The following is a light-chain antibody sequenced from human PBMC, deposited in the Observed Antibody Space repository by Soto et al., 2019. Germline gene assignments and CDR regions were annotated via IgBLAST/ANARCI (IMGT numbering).Light chain of an antibody. CDR3: QQYNNWPQT. J-gene: IGKJ1*01. CDR2: GAS. V-gene: IGKV3D-15*01. Sequence: EIVLTQSPCTLSLSPGERATLSCRASQSVSSSQLAWYQQKPGQVPRLLIYGASSRATGIPARFSGSGSGTEFTLTISSLQSEDFAVYYCQQYNNWPQTFGQGTKVDIK. CDR1: QSVSSS.